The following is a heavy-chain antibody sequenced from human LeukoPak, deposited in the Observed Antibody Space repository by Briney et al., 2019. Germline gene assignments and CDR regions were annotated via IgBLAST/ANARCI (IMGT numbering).Heavy chain of an antibody. J-gene: IGHJ4*02. CDR1: GFTFSSYS. CDR2: ISSSSSYI. D-gene: IGHD1-26*01. CDR3: ARVVFGSSTRYLDY. V-gene: IGHV3-21*01. Sequence: GGSLRLSCAASGFTFSSYSMNWVRQAPGKGLEWVSSISSSSSYIYYADSVKGRFTISRDNAKTSLYLQMNSLRAEDTAVYYCARVVFGSSTRYLDYWGQGTLVTVSS.